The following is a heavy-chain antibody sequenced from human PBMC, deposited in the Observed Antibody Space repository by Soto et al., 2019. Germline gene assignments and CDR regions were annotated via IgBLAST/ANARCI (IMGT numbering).Heavy chain of an antibody. D-gene: IGHD3-9*01. Sequence: EVQLVESGGGLVQPGGYLRLSCAASGFTFSSYWMSWVRQAPGKGLEWVANIKQEGSEKYYVDSVKGRFTISRDNAKNSRYLQMNSLRADETAVYYCAGAQVDDILTGYAYYYYYGMDVWGRGTTVTVSS. J-gene: IGHJ6*02. CDR1: GFTFSSYW. CDR2: IKQEGSEK. V-gene: IGHV3-7*01. CDR3: AGAQVDDILTGYAYYYYYGMDV.